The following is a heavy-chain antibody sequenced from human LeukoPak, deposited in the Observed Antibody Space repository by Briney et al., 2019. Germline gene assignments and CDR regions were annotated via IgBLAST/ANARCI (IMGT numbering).Heavy chain of an antibody. CDR1: GLTISSYS. Sequence: GGSLRLSCAASGLTISSYSMNWVRQAPGKGLQWVSYISSNSSTIYYADSVKGRFTISRDNAKNSLYLQTNSLRAEDTAVYYCARYDYGDGRFDYWGQGTLVTVSS. CDR2: ISSNSSTI. D-gene: IGHD4-17*01. J-gene: IGHJ4*02. CDR3: ARYDYGDGRFDY. V-gene: IGHV3-48*01.